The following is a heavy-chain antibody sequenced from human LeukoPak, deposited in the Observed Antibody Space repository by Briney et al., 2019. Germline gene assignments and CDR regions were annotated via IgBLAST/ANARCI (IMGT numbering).Heavy chain of an antibody. J-gene: IGHJ6*03. D-gene: IGHD5-12*01. V-gene: IGHV3-53*01. CDR2: IYSGGTT. Sequence: GGSLRLSCAASGFSVSSNFMSWVRQAPGKGREWVSVIYSGGTTYYADSVKGRFTISRDNSKNTLSLQMNNLRAEDTAVYYCARDGYGNKYMDVWGKGTTVTVSS. CDR1: GFSVSSNF. CDR3: ARDGYGNKYMDV.